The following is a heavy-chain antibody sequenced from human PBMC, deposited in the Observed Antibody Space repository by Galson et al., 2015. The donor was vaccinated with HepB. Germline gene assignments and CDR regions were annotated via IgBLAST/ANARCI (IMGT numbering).Heavy chain of an antibody. CDR3: ARGLTTYYDYVWGSYRPEQRYYFDY. J-gene: IGHJ4*02. D-gene: IGHD3-16*02. V-gene: IGHV4-38-2*02. CDR1: GYPISSGYY. CDR2: IYHSGST. Sequence: ETLSLTCTVSGYPISSGYYWGWIRQPPGKGLEWIGSIYHSGSTYYNPSLKSRVTISVDTSKNQFSLKLSSVTAADTAVYYCARGLTTYYDYVWGSYRPEQRYYFDYWGQGTLVTVSS.